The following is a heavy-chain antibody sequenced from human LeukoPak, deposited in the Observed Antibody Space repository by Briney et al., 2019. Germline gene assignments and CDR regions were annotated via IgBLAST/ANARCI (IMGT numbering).Heavy chain of an antibody. D-gene: IGHD1-14*01. CDR1: GYIFNNFG. CDR2: ISDFNGNT. V-gene: IGHV1-18*01. Sequence: ASVKVSCKTSGYIFNNFGITWVRQAPGQGLEWMGWISDFNGNTVYTQKVQGSLTLTTDTSTSTAVMELRNLKSDDRGIYYCTRDRVGGDLTGESLYWGQGTLVTVS. CDR3: TRDRVGGDLTGESLY. J-gene: IGHJ4*02.